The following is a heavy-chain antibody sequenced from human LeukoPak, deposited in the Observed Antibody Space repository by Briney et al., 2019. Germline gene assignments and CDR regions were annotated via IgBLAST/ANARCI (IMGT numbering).Heavy chain of an antibody. D-gene: IGHD6-6*01. J-gene: IGHJ4*02. V-gene: IGHV1-18*01. Sequence: GASVKVSCKASGYTFSSYGISWVRKAPGQGLEWMGWISAYNGNTNYAQKFQGRVTMTTDTSTSTAYMELRSLRSDDTAVYYCVRDIIEYSSSSASGYWGQGTLVTVSS. CDR2: ISAYNGNT. CDR3: VRDIIEYSSSSASGY. CDR1: GYTFSSYG.